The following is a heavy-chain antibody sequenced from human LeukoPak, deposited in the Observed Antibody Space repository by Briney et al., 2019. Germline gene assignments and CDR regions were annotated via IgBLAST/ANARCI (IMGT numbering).Heavy chain of an antibody. V-gene: IGHV3-23*01. J-gene: IGHJ4*02. CDR3: ARDQGGSFDY. CDR2: ISGSGGNT. D-gene: IGHD1-26*01. CDR1: GFTFSSYA. Sequence: PGGSLRLSCAASGFTFSSYAMTWVRQAPGKGLEWVSGISGSGGNTYYTDSVKGRFTISRDNSKNTLYLQMNSLRAEDTAVYYCARDQGGSFDYWGQGTLVTVSS.